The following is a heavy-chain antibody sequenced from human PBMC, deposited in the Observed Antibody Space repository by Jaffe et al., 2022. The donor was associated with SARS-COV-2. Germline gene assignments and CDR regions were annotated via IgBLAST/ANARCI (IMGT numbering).Heavy chain of an antibody. J-gene: IGHJ4*02. Sequence: EVQLLESGGGLVQPGGSLRLSCAASGLSFNNYAMSWVRQAPGKGLEWVSVISGSGATTYYADSVKGRFTISRDNSKNTLYLQMNNLRAEDTAVYYCAKGGGELRYYFDYWGQGTLVTVSS. CDR1: GLSFNNYA. D-gene: IGHD3-10*01. CDR3: AKGGGELRYYFDY. V-gene: IGHV3-23*01. CDR2: ISGSGATT.